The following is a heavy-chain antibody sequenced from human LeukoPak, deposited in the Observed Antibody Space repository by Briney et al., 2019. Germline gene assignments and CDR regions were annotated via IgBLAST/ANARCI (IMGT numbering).Heavy chain of an antibody. CDR3: ASNSGGY. CDR2: IYHSGST. J-gene: IGHJ4*02. D-gene: IGHD2-21*01. CDR1: GYSISSGYY. V-gene: IGHV4-38-2*02. Sequence: SETLSLTCTVSGYSISSGYYWGWIRQPPGKGLEWIGSIYHSGSTYYNPSLKSRVTISVDTSKNQFSLKLSSVTAADTAVYYCASNSGGYWGQGTLVTVSS.